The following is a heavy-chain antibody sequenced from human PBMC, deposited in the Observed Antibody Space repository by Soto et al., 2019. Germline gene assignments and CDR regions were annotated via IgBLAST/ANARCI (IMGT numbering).Heavy chain of an antibody. D-gene: IGHD3-3*01. CDR3: ARAPYYDFWSGYFDY. CDR1: GGSVSSGSYY. CDR2: IYYSGST. V-gene: IGHV4-61*01. Sequence: LSLTCTVSGGSVSSGSYYWSWIRQPPGKGLEWIGYIYYSGSTNYNPSLKSRVTISVDTSKNQFSLKLSSVTAADTAVYYCARAPYYDFWSGYFDYWGQGTLVTVSS. J-gene: IGHJ4*02.